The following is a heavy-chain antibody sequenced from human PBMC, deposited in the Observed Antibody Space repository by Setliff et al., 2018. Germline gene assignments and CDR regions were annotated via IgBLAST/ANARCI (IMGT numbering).Heavy chain of an antibody. CDR1: GYSFSNFW. CDR3: FGAGTCSY. CDR2: IEPTDSYT. D-gene: IGHD3-10*01. J-gene: IGHJ4*02. V-gene: IGHV5-10-1*01. Sequence: PGESLKISCKASGYSFSNFWINWVRQLPGKGLEWMGRIEPTDSYTNYSPSFQGHVTISIDKSITTAYLHWSSLRSEDTAVYYCFGAGTCSYWGQGTLVTAPQ.